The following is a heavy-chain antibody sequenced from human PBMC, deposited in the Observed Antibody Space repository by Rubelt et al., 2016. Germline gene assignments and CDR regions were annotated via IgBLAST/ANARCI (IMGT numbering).Heavy chain of an antibody. V-gene: IGHV1-3*01. J-gene: IGHJ4*02. CDR1: GYTFTSYA. Sequence: QVQLVQSGAEVKKPGASVKVSCKASGYTFTSYAMHWVRQAPGQRLEWMGWINAGNGNTKYSQKFQGRVTITRDTSASTAYMGLSSLRAEDTAVYYCARDGPEQWLVPEFDYWGQGTLVTVSS. D-gene: IGHD6-19*01. CDR3: ARDGPEQWLVPEFDY. CDR2: INAGNGNT.